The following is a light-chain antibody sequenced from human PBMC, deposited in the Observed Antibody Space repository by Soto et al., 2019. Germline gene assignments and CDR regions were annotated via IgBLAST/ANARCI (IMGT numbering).Light chain of an antibody. CDR2: DVS. CDR3: CSYAGSYTPNV. CDR1: SSAVGGYNY. J-gene: IGLJ1*01. V-gene: IGLV2-11*01. Sequence: QSALTQPRSVSGSPGQSVTISCTGTSSAVGGYNYVSWYQQHPGKAPKLMIYDVSNRPSGVPDRFSGSKSGNTASLTISGLQAEDEADYYCCSYAGSYTPNVFGTGTKVTVL.